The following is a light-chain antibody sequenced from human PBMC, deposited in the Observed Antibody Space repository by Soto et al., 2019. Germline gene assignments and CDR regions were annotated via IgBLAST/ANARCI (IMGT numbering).Light chain of an antibody. V-gene: IGKV3-15*01. CDR1: QSVSSY. CDR3: QQYADWPRT. CDR2: GAS. Sequence: EIVLTQSPGTLSLSPGERATLSCRASQSVSSYLAWYQQKPGQAPRLLIYGASTRATGIPARFSGSGSGTEFTLTISSLQSEDFAVYYCQQYADWPRTFGQGTKVDIK. J-gene: IGKJ1*01.